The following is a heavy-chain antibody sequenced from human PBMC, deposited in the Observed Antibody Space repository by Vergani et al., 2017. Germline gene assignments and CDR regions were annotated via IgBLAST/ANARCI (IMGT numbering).Heavy chain of an antibody. CDR1: GAAIKDFY. Sequence: QVQLQESGPGLVKPSETLSLTCTVSGAAIKDFYWSWFRQPPGKGLEWIGYVYYTGSTTYNPSLKSRVTISVDTSNDQFSLRMTSLTAADTAIYYCARDRDLYCRSTTSCHSWLDPWGQGSLVTVSS. J-gene: IGHJ5*02. CDR3: ARDRDLYCRSTTSCHSWLDP. CDR2: VYYTGST. D-gene: IGHD2-15*01. V-gene: IGHV4-59*01.